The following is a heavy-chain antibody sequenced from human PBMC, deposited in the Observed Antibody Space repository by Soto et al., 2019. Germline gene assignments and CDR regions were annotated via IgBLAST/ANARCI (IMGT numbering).Heavy chain of an antibody. CDR2: IYHTGST. Sequence: SETLSLTCTVSGDSISDFSWRWIRQSPGKGLEWIGYIYHTGSTKYNPSLESRVIFSIDTSKSQFSLTLTFVTAADTAVYYCASFRVCCSGAICNDGGSRAVDSWGQGTLVTVSS. V-gene: IGHV4-59*01. CDR1: GDSISDFS. CDR3: ASFRVCCSGAICNDGGSRAVDS. J-gene: IGHJ5*01. D-gene: IGHD2-15*01.